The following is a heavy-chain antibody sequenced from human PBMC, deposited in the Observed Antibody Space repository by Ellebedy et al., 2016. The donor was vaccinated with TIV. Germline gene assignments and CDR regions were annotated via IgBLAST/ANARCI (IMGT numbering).Heavy chain of an antibody. J-gene: IGHJ4*02. V-gene: IGHV3-66*01. Sequence: GGSLRLSCAVSGFTVATNHMSWVRQAPGKGLQWVSDIYPDGGTYYHGSVKGSFAISRDNSKNTLYLQMNSLTAEDTAVDYCAREPVPTWAYDSWGQGTLVTVSS. D-gene: IGHD2-21*01. CDR1: GFTVATNH. CDR2: IYPDGGT. CDR3: AREPVPTWAYDS.